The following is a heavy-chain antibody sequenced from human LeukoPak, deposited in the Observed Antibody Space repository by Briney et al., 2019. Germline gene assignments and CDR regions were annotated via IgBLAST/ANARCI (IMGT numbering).Heavy chain of an antibody. J-gene: IGHJ4*02. V-gene: IGHV3-7*01. D-gene: IGHD1-26*01. CDR2: IKQDGSEK. CDR1: GFTFSSYG. CDR3: ARDRRRIVGVVFDY. Sequence: PGGSLRLSCAASGFTFSSYGMHWVRQAPGKGLEWVANIKQDGSEKYYVDSVKGRFTISRDNAKNSLYLQMNSLRAEDTAVYYCARDRRRIVGVVFDYWGQGTLVTVSS.